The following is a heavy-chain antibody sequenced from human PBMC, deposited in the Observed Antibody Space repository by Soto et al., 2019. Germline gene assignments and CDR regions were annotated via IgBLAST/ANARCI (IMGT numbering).Heavy chain of an antibody. D-gene: IGHD3-22*01. CDR2: ISSSDTII. Sequence: RGTLSLCCAVSGFPFSDYYMSWIRQDPGKGLEWVSYISSSDTIISYADSVKGRFTISRDNAKNSLYLQMNSLRAEDTAVYYCARDLGYCDSRRYFDYSGKGNLLTGST. V-gene: IGHV3-11*01. CDR1: GFPFSDYY. CDR3: ARDLGYCDSRRYFDY. J-gene: IGHJ4*02.